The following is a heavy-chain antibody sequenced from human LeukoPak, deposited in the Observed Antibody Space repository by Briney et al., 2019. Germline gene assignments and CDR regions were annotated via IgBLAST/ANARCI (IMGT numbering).Heavy chain of an antibody. V-gene: IGHV1-2*02. CDR3: ARGRYDYVWGSYAEIDY. CDR1: GYTFTGYY. Sequence: ASVKVSCKASGYTFTGYYMHWVRQAPGKGLEWMGWINPNSGGTNYAQKFQGRVTMTRDTYISTAYMELSRLRSDDTAVYYCARGRYDYVWGSYAEIDYWGQGTLVTVSS. D-gene: IGHD3-16*01. J-gene: IGHJ4*02. CDR2: INPNSGGT.